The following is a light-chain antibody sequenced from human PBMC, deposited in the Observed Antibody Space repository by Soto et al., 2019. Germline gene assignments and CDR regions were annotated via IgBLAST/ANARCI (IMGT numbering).Light chain of an antibody. CDR2: FDR. J-gene: IGLJ1*01. Sequence: SYVVTQPPSVSVAPGKTARITCGGDNIGTKTVHWYQQRPGQAPVVVIYFDRDRPSGIPERFSGSNSGNTATLTISRVEAGDEADYYCQVWDSTSDHYVFATGTKVTVL. CDR3: QVWDSTSDHYV. CDR1: NIGTKT. V-gene: IGLV3-21*01.